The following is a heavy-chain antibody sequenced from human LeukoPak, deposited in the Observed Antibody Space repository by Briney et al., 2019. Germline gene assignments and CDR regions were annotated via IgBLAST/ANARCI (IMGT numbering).Heavy chain of an antibody. CDR3: AELGITMIGGV. J-gene: IGHJ6*04. Sequence: GGSLRLSCAASGFTFSSYEMNWVRQAPGKGLEWVSYISSSGSTIYYADPVKGRFTFSRDNAKNSLYLQMNSLRAEDTAVYYCAELGITMIGGVWGKGTTVTISS. CDR2: ISSSGSTI. V-gene: IGHV3-48*03. CDR1: GFTFSSYE. D-gene: IGHD3-10*02.